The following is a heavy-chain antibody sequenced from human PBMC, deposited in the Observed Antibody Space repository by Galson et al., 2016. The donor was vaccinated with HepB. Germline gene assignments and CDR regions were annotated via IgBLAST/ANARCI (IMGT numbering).Heavy chain of an antibody. J-gene: IGHJ6*03. D-gene: IGHD5-12*01. CDR2: ISGSGGTT. CDR1: GFTFSSYA. CDR3: AKPVGTGYDWDYYYSMDV. Sequence: SLRLSCAASGFTFSSYAMTWVRQAPGKGLEWVSAISGSGGTTYYADSVKGRFTISRDNSKNTLYLQMNSLRAEDTAVYHCAKPVGTGYDWDYYYSMDVWGPGNTGHRLF. V-gene: IGHV3-23*01.